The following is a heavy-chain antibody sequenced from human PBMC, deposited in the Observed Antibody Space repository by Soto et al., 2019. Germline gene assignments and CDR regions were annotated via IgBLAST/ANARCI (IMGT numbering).Heavy chain of an antibody. CDR1: GFTFDDYG. D-gene: IGHD6-19*01. J-gene: IGHJ4*02. CDR3: ARLYSSAWYGPGRY. V-gene: IGHV3-20*04. Sequence: EVQLVESGGGVVRPGGSLRLSCAASGFTFDDYGMSWVRQAPGKGLEWVSGINWNGGSTGYADSVKGRFTISRDNAKNSLYLPMNSLSAEDTALYYCARLYSSAWYGPGRYWGQGTLVTVSS. CDR2: INWNGGST.